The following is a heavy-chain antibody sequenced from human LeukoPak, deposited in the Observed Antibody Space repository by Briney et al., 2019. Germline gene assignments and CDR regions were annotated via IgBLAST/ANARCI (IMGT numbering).Heavy chain of an antibody. CDR1: GGTFSSYA. Sequence: GASVKVSCKASGGTFSSYAISWVRQAPGQGLEWMGGIIPIFGTANYAQKFQGRVTITADKSTSTAYMELSSLRSEDTAVYYCARGLGYDSSGYYYALDAFDIWGQGTMVTVSS. J-gene: IGHJ3*02. CDR3: ARGLGYDSSGYYYALDAFDI. V-gene: IGHV1-69*06. D-gene: IGHD3-22*01. CDR2: IIPIFGTA.